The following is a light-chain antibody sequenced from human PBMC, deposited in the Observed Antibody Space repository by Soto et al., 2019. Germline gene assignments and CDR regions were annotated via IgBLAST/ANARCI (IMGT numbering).Light chain of an antibody. Sequence: QSALTQPPSASGSPGQSVTISCIGTSSDVGGYNYVSWYQQHPGKAPKLMIYEVSKRPSGVPDRFSGSKYGNTASLTVSGLQAEDEADYYCSSYAASNNLGVFGGGTQLTV. CDR2: EVS. V-gene: IGLV2-8*01. CDR1: SSDVGGYNY. J-gene: IGLJ2*01. CDR3: SSYAASNNLGV.